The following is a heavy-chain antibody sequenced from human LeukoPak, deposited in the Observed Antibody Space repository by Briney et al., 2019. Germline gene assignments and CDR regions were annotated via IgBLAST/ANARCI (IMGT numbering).Heavy chain of an antibody. J-gene: IGHJ6*03. CDR1: GFTLSSYS. CDR2: ISSSSSSYI. CDR3: ARELLTYSNHKLGHYMDV. Sequence: GGSLRLSCAASGFTLSSYSINWVRQAPGKGLEWVSCISSSSSSYIYYADSVKGRFTISRENAKNSLYLQMNSLRAEDTAVYYCARELLTYSNHKLGHYMDVWGKGTTVTVSS. V-gene: IGHV3-21*01. D-gene: IGHD4-11*01.